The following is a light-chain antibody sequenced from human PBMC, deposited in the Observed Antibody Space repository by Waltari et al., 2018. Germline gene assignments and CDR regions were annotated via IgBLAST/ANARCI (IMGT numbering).Light chain of an antibody. CDR2: WAS. CDR3: QQYYSTPIT. Sequence: DIVMTQSPDSLAVSLGERATINCKSSQSVLYSSNNKNYLAWYQQKPGQPPKLLIYWASTRESGVPDRFSGGGSGTDFTRTISSLQAEDVAVYYCQQYYSTPITFGQGTRLEIK. CDR1: QSVLYSSNNKNY. J-gene: IGKJ5*01. V-gene: IGKV4-1*01.